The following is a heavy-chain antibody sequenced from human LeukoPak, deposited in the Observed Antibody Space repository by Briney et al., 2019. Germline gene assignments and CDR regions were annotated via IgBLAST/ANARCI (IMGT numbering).Heavy chain of an antibody. V-gene: IGHV4-30-2*01. CDR3: ARLIRATNGMDV. CDR1: GGSISSGGYS. Sequence: KPSETLSLTCAVSGGSISSGGYSWSWIRQPPGKGLEWIGYIYHSGSTYYNPSLKSRVTISVDRSKNQFSLKLGSVTAADTAVYYCARLIRATNGMDVWGQGTTVTVSS. D-gene: IGHD1-26*01. J-gene: IGHJ6*02. CDR2: IYHSGST.